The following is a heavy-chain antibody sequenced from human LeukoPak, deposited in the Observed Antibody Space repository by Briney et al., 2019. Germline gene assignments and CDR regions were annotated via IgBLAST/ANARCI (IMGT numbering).Heavy chain of an antibody. CDR3: ARGWWSFDI. CDR2: IYYSGST. CDR1: GGSISSSSYY. D-gene: IGHD2-15*01. V-gene: IGHV4-61*05. J-gene: IGHJ3*02. Sequence: SETLSLTCTVSGGSISSSSYYWGWIRQPPGTGLEWIGYIYYSGSTNYNPSLKSRVTISVDTSKNQFSLKLSSVTAADTAVYYCARGWWSFDIWGQGTMVTVSS.